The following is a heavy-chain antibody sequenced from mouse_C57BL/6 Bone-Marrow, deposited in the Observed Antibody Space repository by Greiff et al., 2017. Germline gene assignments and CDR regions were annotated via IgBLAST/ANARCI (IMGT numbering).Heavy chain of an antibody. CDR2: IDPSDSYT. CDR3: ARLAIYYGNYAWFAY. Sequence: QVQLQQSGAELVMPGASVKLSCKASGYTFTSYWMHWVKQRPGQGLEWIGEIDPSDSYTNYNQKFKGKSTLTVDKSSSTAYMQLSSLTSEDSAVYYCARLAIYYGNYAWFAYGGQGTLVTVSA. D-gene: IGHD2-1*01. J-gene: IGHJ3*01. V-gene: IGHV1-69*01. CDR1: GYTFTSYW.